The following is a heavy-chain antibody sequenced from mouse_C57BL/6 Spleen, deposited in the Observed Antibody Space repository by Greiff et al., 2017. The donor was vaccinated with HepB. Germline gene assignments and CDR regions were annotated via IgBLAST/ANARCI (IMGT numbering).Heavy chain of an antibody. J-gene: IGHJ2*01. V-gene: IGHV1-81*01. D-gene: IGHD2-4*01. CDR2: IYPRSGNT. CDR1: GYTFTSYG. Sequence: VQLQQSGAELARPGASVKLSCKASGYTFTSYGISWVKQRTGQGLEWIGEIYPRSGNTYYNEKFKGKATLTADKSSSTAYMELRSLTSEDSAVYFCAPVYYDYDGGYYFDYWGQGTTLTVSS. CDR3: APVYYDYDGGYYFDY.